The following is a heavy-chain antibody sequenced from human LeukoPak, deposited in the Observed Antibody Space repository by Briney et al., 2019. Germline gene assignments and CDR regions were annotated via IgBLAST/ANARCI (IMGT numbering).Heavy chain of an antibody. CDR2: ISYDGSNK. V-gene: IGHV3-30-3*01. Sequence: PGRSLRLSCAASGFNFSSYAMHWVRQAPGKGLEWVAVISYDGSNKYYADSVKGRFTISRDNSKNTLYLQMNSLRAEDTAVYYCARETTGIAAVAFDYWGQGTLVTVSS. CDR3: ARETTGIAAVAFDY. CDR1: GFNFSSYA. D-gene: IGHD6-13*01. J-gene: IGHJ4*02.